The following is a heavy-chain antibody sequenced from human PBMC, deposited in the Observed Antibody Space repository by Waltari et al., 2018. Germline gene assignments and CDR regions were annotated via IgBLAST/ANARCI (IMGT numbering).Heavy chain of an antibody. CDR3: TRGGVPAPETSDYYMDF. V-gene: IGHV4-39*07. CDR1: GGSITTIPHY. D-gene: IGHD2-2*01. Sequence: QLQLQESGPGLVKPSETLSLTCTVSGGSITTIPHYWGWVRQPPGKGLEWIGNVYYSGNTYYNPSLKNRVTMSVDTSKNQFSLKLTSMTAADTAVYYCTRGGVPAPETSDYYMDFWGEGTTVTISS. CDR2: VYYSGNT. J-gene: IGHJ6*03.